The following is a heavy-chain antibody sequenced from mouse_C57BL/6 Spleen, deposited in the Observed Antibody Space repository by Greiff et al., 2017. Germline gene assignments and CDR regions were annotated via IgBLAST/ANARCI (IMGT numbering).Heavy chain of an antibody. CDR1: EYEFPSHD. D-gene: IGHD2-10*01. CDR2: INSDGGST. Sequence: EVHLVESGGGLVQPGESLKLSCESNEYEFPSHDMSWVSTTPEKRLELVAAINSDGGSTYYPDNMERRFIISRYNTKTTLYRLMSSLRSEYTALYYCARHGLLWAMDYWGQGTSVTVSS. CDR3: ARHGLLWAMDY. V-gene: IGHV5-2*01. J-gene: IGHJ4*01.